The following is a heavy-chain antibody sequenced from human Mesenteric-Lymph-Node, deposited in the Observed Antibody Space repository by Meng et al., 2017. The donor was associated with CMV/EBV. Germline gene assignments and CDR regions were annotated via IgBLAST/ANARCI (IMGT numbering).Heavy chain of an antibody. J-gene: IGHJ4*02. CDR2: INPKNGDT. Sequence: ASVKVSCKASGYTFSDHYIHWVRQAPGQGLDWIGWINPKNGDTNYAQKFQGRVTVARDTSISTVSMELRSLRSDDTALYYCARGGLAAPAHFWGQGTPVTVSS. CDR1: GYTFSDHY. V-gene: IGHV1-2*02. D-gene: IGHD6-25*01. CDR3: ARGGLAAPAHF.